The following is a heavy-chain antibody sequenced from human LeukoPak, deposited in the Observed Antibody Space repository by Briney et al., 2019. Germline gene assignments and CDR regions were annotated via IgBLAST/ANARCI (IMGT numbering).Heavy chain of an antibody. CDR2: IDYSGTT. CDR3: ARHDSRGSLNWFDP. D-gene: IGHD5-12*01. J-gene: IGHJ5*02. Sequence: PSETLSLTCTVSGGSISSSNYYWGWIRQPPGEGLEWIGTIDYSGTTYYNPSLKRRLAISINTSKNQFSLNLASVTATDTAVYYCARHDSRGSLNWFDPWGQGTLITVSS. V-gene: IGHV4-39*01. CDR1: GGSISSSNYY.